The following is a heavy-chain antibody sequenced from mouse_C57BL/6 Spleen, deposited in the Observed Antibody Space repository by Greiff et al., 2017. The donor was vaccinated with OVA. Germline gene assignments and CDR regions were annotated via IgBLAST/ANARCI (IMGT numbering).Heavy chain of an antibody. D-gene: IGHD3-3*01. CDR2: ISSGSSTI. J-gene: IGHJ3*01. CDR3: ARPSSYTLFFAY. Sequence: EVKLVESGGGLVKPGGSLKLSCAASGFTFSDYGMHWVRQAPEKGLEWVAYISSGSSTIYYADTVKGRFTISRDNAKNTLFLQMTSLRSEDTAMYYCARPSSYTLFFAYWGQGTLVTVSA. CDR1: GFTFSDYG. V-gene: IGHV5-17*01.